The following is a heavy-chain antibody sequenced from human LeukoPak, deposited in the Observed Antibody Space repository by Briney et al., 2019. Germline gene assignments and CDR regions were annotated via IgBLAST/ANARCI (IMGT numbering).Heavy chain of an antibody. Sequence: SQTLSLTCAISGHSVSSNRVTWNWIRQSPSRCLEWLGRTYYRSTWYNDYAVSVRGRITVNPDTSKNQFSLHLNSVTPEDTAVYYCARRLTQYDCFDPWGQGILVTVSS. D-gene: IGHD2-2*01. CDR1: GHSVSSNRVT. CDR2: TYYRSTWYN. J-gene: IGHJ5*02. CDR3: ARRLTQYDCFDP. V-gene: IGHV6-1*01.